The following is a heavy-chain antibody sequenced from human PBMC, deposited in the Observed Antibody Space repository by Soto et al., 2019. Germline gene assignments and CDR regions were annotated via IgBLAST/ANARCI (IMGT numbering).Heavy chain of an antibody. J-gene: IGHJ6*02. Sequence: QVQLVQSGAEVKKPGASVKVSCKVSGYTLTELSMHWVRQAPGKGLEWMGGFDPEDGETIYAQKFQGRVTMTEDTSTDTAYMELSSLRSEDTAVYYCATEMSPGATPFYYYGMDVWGQGTTVTVSS. CDR3: ATEMSPGATPFYYYGMDV. V-gene: IGHV1-24*01. CDR1: GYTLTELS. D-gene: IGHD1-26*01. CDR2: FDPEDGET.